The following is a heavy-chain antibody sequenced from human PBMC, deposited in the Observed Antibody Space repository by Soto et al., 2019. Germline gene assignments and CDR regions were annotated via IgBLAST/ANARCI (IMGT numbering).Heavy chain of an antibody. CDR2: INQDGSNK. V-gene: IGHV3-7*01. J-gene: IGHJ4*02. D-gene: IGHD6-19*01. CDR1: GFTFSSYW. CDR3: AKDAPIAVAGTQLDY. Sequence: PGGSLRLSCAASGFTFSSYWMNWVRQAPGKGLEWVANINQDGSNKYYADSVKGRFTISRDNSKNTLYLQMNSLRAEDTAVYYCAKDAPIAVAGTQLDYWGQGTLVTVSS.